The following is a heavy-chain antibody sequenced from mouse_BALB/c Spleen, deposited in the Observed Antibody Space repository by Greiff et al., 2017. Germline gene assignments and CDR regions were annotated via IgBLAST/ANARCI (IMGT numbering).Heavy chain of an antibody. J-gene: IGHJ4*01. CDR1: GYSITSDYA. CDR2: ISYSGST. Sequence: EVQLVESGPGLVKPSQSLSLTCTVTGYSITSDYAWNWIRQFPGNKLEWMGYISYSGSTSYNPSLKSRISITRDTSKNQFFLQLNSVTTEDTATYYCARWGLSGSSHYYAMDYWGQGTSVTVSS. V-gene: IGHV3-2*02. CDR3: ARWGLSGSSHYYAMDY. D-gene: IGHD1-1*01.